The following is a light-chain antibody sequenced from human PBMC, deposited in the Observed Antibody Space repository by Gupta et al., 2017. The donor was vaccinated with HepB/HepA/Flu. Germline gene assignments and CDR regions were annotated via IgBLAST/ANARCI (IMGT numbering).Light chain of an antibody. V-gene: IGLV1-44*01. J-gene: IGLJ3*02. CDR2: NNN. Sequence: QSVLTQPPSASETPGQRVAISCSGSSSNIQSNTVNWYQQLPGTAPKLLIYNNNQRPSGVPDRFSGSKSGTSASLAIGGLQSEDEADYYCAAWDDSLNGPVFGGGTKVTVL. CDR3: AAWDDSLNGPV. CDR1: SSNIQSNT.